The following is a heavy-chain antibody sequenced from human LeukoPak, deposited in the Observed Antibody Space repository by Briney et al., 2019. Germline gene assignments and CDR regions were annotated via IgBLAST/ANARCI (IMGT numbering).Heavy chain of an antibody. CDR3: ARGARGYSYGY. Sequence: SETLSLTCTVSGGSISSYYWSWIRQPPGKGLGWIGYIYYSGSTNYNPSLKSRVTISVDTSKNQFSLKLSSVTAADTAVYYCARGARGYSYGYWGQGTLVTVSS. D-gene: IGHD5-18*01. CDR2: IYYSGST. J-gene: IGHJ4*02. V-gene: IGHV4-59*01. CDR1: GGSISSYY.